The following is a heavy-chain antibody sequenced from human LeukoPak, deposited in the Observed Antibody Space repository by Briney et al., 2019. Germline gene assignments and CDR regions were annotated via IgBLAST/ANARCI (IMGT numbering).Heavy chain of an antibody. J-gene: IGHJ2*01. CDR1: GGYISSYY. Sequence: SETLSLTCTVSGGYISSYYWSWIRQPPGKGLEWIGYVYYNGNTNCNPSLKSRVTISVDTSKNQFSLRLSSVTAADTAVYYCARDLGYCSGGSCYSDWNFDLWGRGTLVTVSS. CDR3: ARDLGYCSGGSCYSDWNFDL. V-gene: IGHV4-59*01. D-gene: IGHD2-15*01. CDR2: VYYNGNT.